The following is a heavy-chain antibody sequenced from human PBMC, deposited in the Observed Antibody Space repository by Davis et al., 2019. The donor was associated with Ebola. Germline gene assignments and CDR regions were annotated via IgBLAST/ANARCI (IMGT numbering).Heavy chain of an antibody. CDR1: GGSISSGGYY. CDR3: ARGYYDFWSGYRERYGMDV. D-gene: IGHD3-3*01. CDR2: IYYSGST. Sequence: PSETLSLTCTVSGGSISSGGYYWSWIRQHPGKGLEWIGYIYYSGSTYYNPSLKSRVTISVDTSKNQFSLKLSSVTAADTAVYYCARGYYDFWSGYRERYGMDVWGQGTTVTVSS. J-gene: IGHJ6*02. V-gene: IGHV4-31*03.